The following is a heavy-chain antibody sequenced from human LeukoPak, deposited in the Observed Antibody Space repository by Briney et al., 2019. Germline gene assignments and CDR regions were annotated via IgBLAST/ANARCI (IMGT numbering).Heavy chain of an antibody. D-gene: IGHD4-17*01. J-gene: IGHJ4*02. Sequence: ASVKVSCKASGYTFTWYSMNWVRQAPGQGLEWMGIINPSGGSTSYAQKFQGRVTMTRDMSTSTVYMELSSLRSEDTAVYYCASEGEDDYGDYPLHYWGQGTLVTVSS. V-gene: IGHV1-46*01. CDR1: GYTFTWYS. CDR3: ASEGEDDYGDYPLHY. CDR2: INPSGGST.